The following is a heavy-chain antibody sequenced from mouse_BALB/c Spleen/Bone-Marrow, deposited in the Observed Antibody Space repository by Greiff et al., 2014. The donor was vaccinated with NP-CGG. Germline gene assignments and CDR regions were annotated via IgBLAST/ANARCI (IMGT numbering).Heavy chain of an antibody. J-gene: IGHJ2*01. CDR2: ISSYSGNT. CDR3: ASRAGTQYDYFAY. D-gene: IGHD3-3*01. Sequence: VQRVESGPELVRPGVSVKISCTGFGYTFTGYAIHWVKQSHAKTLEWIGVISSYSGNTNYNQKFKGRATMTIDKSSSTAYMELARLTTEDSAIYYCASRAGTQYDYFAYWGQGTTLTVSS. V-gene: IGHV1-67*01. CDR1: GYTFTGYA.